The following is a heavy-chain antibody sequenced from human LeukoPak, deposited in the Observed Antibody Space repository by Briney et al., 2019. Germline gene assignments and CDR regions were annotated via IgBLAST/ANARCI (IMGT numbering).Heavy chain of an antibody. J-gene: IGHJ4*02. CDR1: GGSFSGYY. Sequence: SETLSLTCAVYGGSFSGYYWSWIRQPPGKGLEWIGEINHSGSTNYNPSLKSRVTISVDTSKNQFSLKLSSVTAADTAVYYCAMTLSEYSSSPAIWGQGALVTVSS. D-gene: IGHD6-13*01. CDR3: AMTLSEYSSSPAI. V-gene: IGHV4-34*01. CDR2: INHSGST.